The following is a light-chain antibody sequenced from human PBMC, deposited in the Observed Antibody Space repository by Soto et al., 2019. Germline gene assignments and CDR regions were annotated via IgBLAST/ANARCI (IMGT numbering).Light chain of an antibody. Sequence: EIVLPQSPGTLSLSPGERATLSCRASPSIGSLLGWYQQKPGRAPRLLISDVSNRATGIPARFSGSGSGTDFTLTISSLESEDFAVYYCHQRRQWPLTFGGGTKVDIK. CDR3: HQRRQWPLT. V-gene: IGKV3-11*01. CDR1: PSIGSL. J-gene: IGKJ4*02. CDR2: DVS.